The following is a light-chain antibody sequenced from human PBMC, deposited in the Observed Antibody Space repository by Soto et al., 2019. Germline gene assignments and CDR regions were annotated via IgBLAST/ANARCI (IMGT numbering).Light chain of an antibody. CDR3: HQYNSYHT. CDR2: GAS. CDR1: QSVSSN. Sequence: EIVMTQSPATLSVSPGERATLSCRASQSVSSNLAWYQQKPGQAPRLLIYGASTRATGIPARFSGSGSGTEFTLTISSLQPDDFATYYCHQYNSYHTFGGRTKVDIK. J-gene: IGKJ4*01. V-gene: IGKV3-15*01.